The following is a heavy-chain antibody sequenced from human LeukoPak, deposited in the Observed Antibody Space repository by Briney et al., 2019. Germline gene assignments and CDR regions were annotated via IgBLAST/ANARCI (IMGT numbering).Heavy chain of an antibody. CDR1: GFTFSSYS. Sequence: GGSLRLSCAASGFTFSSYSMNWVRQAPGKGLEWVSSISSSSSYIYYADSVKGRFTISRDNAKNSLYLQMNSLRAEDTAVYYCAKDGGSYSLFAFDIWGQGTMVTVSS. CDR3: AKDGGSYSLFAFDI. V-gene: IGHV3-21*01. D-gene: IGHD2-15*01. J-gene: IGHJ3*02. CDR2: ISSSSSYI.